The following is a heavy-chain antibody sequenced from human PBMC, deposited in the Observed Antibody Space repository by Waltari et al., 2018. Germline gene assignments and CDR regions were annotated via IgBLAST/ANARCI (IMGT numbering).Heavy chain of an antibody. CDR1: GGSISSSSYY. Sequence: QLQLQESGPGLVKPSETLSLTCTVSGGSISSSSYYWGWIRQPPGKGLEWIGSIYYSGCTDHNPSPKGRRTISGDTSKNQFSLKLSFVTAADTAVYYCARVGRMVGRGVISSWFDPWGQGTLVTVSS. D-gene: IGHD3-10*01. J-gene: IGHJ5*02. CDR2: IYYSGCT. V-gene: IGHV4-39*07. CDR3: ARVGRMVGRGVISSWFDP.